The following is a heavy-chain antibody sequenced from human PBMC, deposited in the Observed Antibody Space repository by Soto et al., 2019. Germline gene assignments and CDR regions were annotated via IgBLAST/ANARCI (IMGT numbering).Heavy chain of an antibody. CDR1: GGTFSIDG. J-gene: IGHJ6*02. CDR3: ATSVGIAPTGEDGMDV. Sequence: QVQLVQSGAEVKKTGSSVKVSCKASGGTFSIDGFSWVRQAPGQGPEWIGGIIPILTTPNYAQKFQGRVTLVADENTTTVYMELSSLKFEDTAVYYCATSVGIAPTGEDGMDVWGQGTSVTVSS. CDR2: IIPILTTP. V-gene: IGHV1-69*01. D-gene: IGHD2-8*02.